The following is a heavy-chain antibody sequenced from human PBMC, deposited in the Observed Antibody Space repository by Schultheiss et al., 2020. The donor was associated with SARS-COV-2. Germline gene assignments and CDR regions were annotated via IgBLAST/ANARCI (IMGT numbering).Heavy chain of an antibody. CDR1: GGSISSYY. D-gene: IGHD6-19*01. Sequence: SQTLSLTCAVYGGSISSYYWSWIRQPPGKGLEWIGYIYYSGSTNYNPSLKSRVTMSVDTSKNQFSLKLSSVTAADTAVYYCARLPIAVTGSLDAFDIWGQGTMVTVAS. V-gene: IGHV4-59*08. CDR3: ARLPIAVTGSLDAFDI. CDR2: IYYSGST. J-gene: IGHJ3*02.